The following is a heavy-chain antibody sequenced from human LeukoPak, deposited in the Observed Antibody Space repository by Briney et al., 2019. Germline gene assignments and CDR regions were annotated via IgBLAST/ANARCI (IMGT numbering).Heavy chain of an antibody. J-gene: IGHJ6*03. CDR2: IKQDGSEK. V-gene: IGHV3-7*01. Sequence: PGGSLRLSCAASGFTFSSYWMSWVRQAPGKGLEWVANIKQDGSEKYYVDSVKGRFTISRDNAKNSLYLQMNSLRAEDTAGYYCARYGPFLEWLSYYYYYYMDVWGKGTTVTVSS. CDR3: ARYGPFLEWLSYYYYYYMDV. D-gene: IGHD3-3*02. CDR1: GFTFSSYW.